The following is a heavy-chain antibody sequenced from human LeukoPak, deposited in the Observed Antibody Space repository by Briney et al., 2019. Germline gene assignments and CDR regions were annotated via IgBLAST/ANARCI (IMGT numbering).Heavy chain of an antibody. CDR2: ISSRDDNI. CDR1: GFTFSSCE. Sequence: GGSLRLSWAASGFTFSSCEMNWVRQAPGKGLEWVSHISSRDDNIQYADSVKGRFTISRDNAKNSLFLQMNSLRAEDTAVYYCASRMAKGGHHYFDYWGQGTLVTVSS. D-gene: IGHD2-15*01. CDR3: ASRMAKGGHHYFDY. V-gene: IGHV3-48*03. J-gene: IGHJ4*02.